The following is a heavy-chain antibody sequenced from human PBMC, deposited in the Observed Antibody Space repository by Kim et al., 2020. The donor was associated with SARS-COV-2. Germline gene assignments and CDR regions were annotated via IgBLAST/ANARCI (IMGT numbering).Heavy chain of an antibody. V-gene: IGHV4-59*01. D-gene: IGHD3-9*01. CDR2: IYYSGST. CDR3: ARVRYDILTGYRYFDY. CDR1: GGSISSYY. Sequence: SETLSLTCTVSGGSISSYYWSWIRQPPGKGLEWIGYIYYSGSTNYNPSLKSRVTISVDTSKNQFSLKLSSVSAADTAVYYCARVRYDILTGYRYFDYWGQGTLVTVSS. J-gene: IGHJ4*02.